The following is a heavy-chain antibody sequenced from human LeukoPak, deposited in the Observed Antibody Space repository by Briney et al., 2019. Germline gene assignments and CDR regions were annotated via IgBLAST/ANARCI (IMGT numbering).Heavy chain of an antibody. D-gene: IGHD1-7*01. CDR3: ARAGIRNYEGYFDY. V-gene: IGHV4-4*02. CDR1: GGSISSSNW. Sequence: PSGTLSLTCAVSGGSISSSNWWSWVRQPPGKGLEWIGEIYHSGSTNCNPSLKSRVTISVDKSKNQFSLKLSSVTAADTAVYYCARAGIRNYEGYFDYWGQGTLVTVSS. CDR2: IYHSGST. J-gene: IGHJ4*02.